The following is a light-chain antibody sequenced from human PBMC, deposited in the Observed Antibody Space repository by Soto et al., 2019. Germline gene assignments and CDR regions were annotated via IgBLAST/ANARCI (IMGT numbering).Light chain of an antibody. CDR1: QSVSSSF. CDR3: QQYDKSPRT. CDR2: GAS. J-gene: IGKJ1*01. Sequence: EIVLTQSPGTLSLSPGERATLSCRANQSVSSSFLAWYQQKPGQAPRLLLYGASSRATGIPDRFNGSGSGTDFTLTISRLQPEDCAVYYCQQYDKSPRTFGQGTKVEIK. V-gene: IGKV3-20*01.